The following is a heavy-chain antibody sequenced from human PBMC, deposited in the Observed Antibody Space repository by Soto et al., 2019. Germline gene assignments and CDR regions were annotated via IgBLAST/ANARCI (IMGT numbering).Heavy chain of an antibody. D-gene: IGHD6-6*01. J-gene: IGHJ5*02. CDR3: ARRGTISSAHHVYR. Sequence: QVQLVESGGGLVKPGGSLRLSCAASGFTFSGYNMSWIRQAPGKGLEWVSYITSSGSNTFDAEAVKGRFTISRDNTMNLLYLQMNSLSAEDTAVYYCARRGTISSAHHVYRWVQGTLVTVSS. V-gene: IGHV3-11*01. CDR2: ITSSGSNT. CDR1: GFTFSGYN.